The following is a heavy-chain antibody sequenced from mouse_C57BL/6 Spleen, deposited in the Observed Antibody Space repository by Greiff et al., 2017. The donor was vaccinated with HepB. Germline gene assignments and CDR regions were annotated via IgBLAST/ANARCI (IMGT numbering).Heavy chain of an antibody. D-gene: IGHD3-2*02. CDR3: ARQLRHGDYYAMDY. V-gene: IGHV5-12*01. Sequence: EVQRVESGGGLVQPGGSLKLSCAASGFTFSDYYMYWVRQTPEKRLEWVAYISNGGGSTYYPDTVKGRFTISRDNAKNTLYLQMSRLKSEDTAMYYCARQLRHGDYYAMDYWGQGTSVTVSS. CDR2: ISNGGGST. CDR1: GFTFSDYY. J-gene: IGHJ4*01.